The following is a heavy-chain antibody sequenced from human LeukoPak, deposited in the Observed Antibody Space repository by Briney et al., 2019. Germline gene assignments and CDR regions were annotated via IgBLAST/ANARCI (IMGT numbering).Heavy chain of an antibody. CDR1: GFTLSSYA. Sequence: GGSLRLSCAASVASGFTLSSYAMSWVRQAPGKGLEWVSGISGSGGSTYYADSVKGRFTISRDNSKNTLYMQMNSLRGEDTAVYYCAKGCGDYKTLLEYWGQGTLVTVSS. CDR3: AKGCGDYKTLLEY. J-gene: IGHJ4*02. CDR2: ISGSGGST. D-gene: IGHD4-17*01. V-gene: IGHV3-23*01.